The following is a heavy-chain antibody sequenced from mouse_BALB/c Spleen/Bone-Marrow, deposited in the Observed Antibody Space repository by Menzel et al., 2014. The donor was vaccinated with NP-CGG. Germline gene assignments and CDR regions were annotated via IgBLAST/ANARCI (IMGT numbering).Heavy chain of an antibody. CDR3: SRGRRDALDY. CDR1: GYTFTNYW. V-gene: IGHV1S81*02. CDR2: INPSNGRT. J-gene: IGHJ4*01. Sequence: QVQLQQSGAELVKPGASVKLSCKASGYTFTNYWTYWVKQRPGQGLEWIGDINPSNGRTNYNENFKTKATLTVDKSSSTAYMQLSSLTSEDSAVYYCSRGRRDALDYWGQGTSVTVSS.